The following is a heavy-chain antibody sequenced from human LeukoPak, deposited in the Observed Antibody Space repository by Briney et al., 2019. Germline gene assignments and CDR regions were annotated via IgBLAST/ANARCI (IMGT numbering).Heavy chain of an antibody. CDR1: GGSISSGGYY. J-gene: IGHJ4*02. V-gene: IGHV4-39*01. CDR2: IYYSGST. D-gene: IGHD3-22*01. CDR3: ARHVRTSAYSV. Sequence: SETLSLTCTVSGGSISSGGYYWSWIRQPPGKGLEWIGSIYYSGSTWYNPSLKSRVSISVDTSKNQFSLELPSVTAADTAVYYCARHVRTSAYSVWGQGTLVTVSS.